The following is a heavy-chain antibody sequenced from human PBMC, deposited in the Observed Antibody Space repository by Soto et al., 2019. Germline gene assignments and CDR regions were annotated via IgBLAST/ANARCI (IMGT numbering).Heavy chain of an antibody. D-gene: IGHD4-4*01. CDR1: GGTFSSYT. Sequence: KVSCKASGGTFSSYTISWVRQAPGQGLEWMGRIIPILGIANYAQKFQGRVTITADKSTSTAYMELSSLRSEDTAVYYCASASTVKGGGGAFDIWGQGTMVTVSS. CDR2: IIPILGIA. CDR3: ASASTVKGGGGAFDI. J-gene: IGHJ3*02. V-gene: IGHV1-69*02.